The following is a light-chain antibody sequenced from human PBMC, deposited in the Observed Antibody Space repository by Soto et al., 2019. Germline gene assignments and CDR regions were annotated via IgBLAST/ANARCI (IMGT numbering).Light chain of an antibody. Sequence: QSALTQPASVSGSPGQSITISCTGSTSDVGGYNYVSWYQQHPGKAPKLMFYEVINRPSGVSSRFSGSKSGNTASLTISGLQAEDEADYYCCSYTSSDTHLLFGGGTKLTVL. V-gene: IGLV2-14*01. CDR2: EVI. CDR1: TSDVGGYNY. J-gene: IGLJ3*02. CDR3: CSYTSSDTHLL.